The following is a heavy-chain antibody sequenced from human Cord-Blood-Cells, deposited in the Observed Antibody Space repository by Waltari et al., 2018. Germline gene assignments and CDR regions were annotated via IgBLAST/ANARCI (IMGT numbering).Heavy chain of an antibody. CDR3: AKTRYSSSSGDAFDI. D-gene: IGHD6-6*01. CDR1: GYTFTGYY. V-gene: IGHV1-2*02. J-gene: IGHJ3*02. Sequence: QVQLVQSGAEVKKPGASVKVSCKASGYTFTGYYMHWVRTAPGQGLAWRGWINPNSGGTNYAQKFQGRVTMTRDTSISTAYMELSRLRSDDTAVYYCAKTRYSSSSGDAFDIWGQGTMVTVSS. CDR2: INPNSGGT.